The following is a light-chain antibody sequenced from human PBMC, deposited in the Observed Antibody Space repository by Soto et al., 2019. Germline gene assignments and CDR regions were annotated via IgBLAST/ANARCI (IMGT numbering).Light chain of an antibody. J-gene: IGLJ1*01. Sequence: QSALTQPASVSGSPGQAITISCSGTSSNIGGYNVVSWYQQHPGKAPKVIVYGVYHRPSGVSTRFSASKSAYTASLPISGLQAEDEADYYCSSFTTTYFYVFGPGTKVSVL. V-gene: IGLV2-14*01. CDR1: SSNIGGYNV. CDR3: SSFTTTYFYV. CDR2: GVY.